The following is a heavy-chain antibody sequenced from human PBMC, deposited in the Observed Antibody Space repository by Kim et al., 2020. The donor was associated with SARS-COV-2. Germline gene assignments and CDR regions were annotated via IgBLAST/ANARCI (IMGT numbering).Heavy chain of an antibody. Sequence: ASVKVSCKASGYTFTGYYMHWVRQAPGQGLEWMGWINPNSGGTNYAQKFQGWVTMTRDTSISTAYMELSRLRSDDTAVYYCARVYKSGLWRYAFDIWGQGTMVTVSS. CDR1: GYTFTGYY. CDR3: ARVYKSGLWRYAFDI. CDR2: INPNSGGT. V-gene: IGHV1-2*04. J-gene: IGHJ3*02. D-gene: IGHD1-1*01.